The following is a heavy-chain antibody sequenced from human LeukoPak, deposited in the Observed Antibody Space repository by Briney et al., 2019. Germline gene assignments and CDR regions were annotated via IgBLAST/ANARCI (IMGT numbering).Heavy chain of an antibody. J-gene: IGHJ4*02. CDR2: INSGGTTT. CDR1: GFTFSTFW. D-gene: IGHD3-22*01. V-gene: IGHV3-21*06. Sequence: GGSLRLSCAASGFTFSTFWMNWARQSPGKGLEWVASINSGGTTTHYADSVKGRFTISRDNAQNVLYLQMNGLRADDAAVYYCLRGDSRDFWGQGTLVTVSS. CDR3: LRGDSRDF.